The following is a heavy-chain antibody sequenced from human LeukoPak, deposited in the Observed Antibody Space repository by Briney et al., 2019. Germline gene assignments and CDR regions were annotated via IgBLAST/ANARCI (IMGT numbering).Heavy chain of an antibody. V-gene: IGHV3-20*04. Sequence: PGGSLRLSCAASGFTFSSYAMNWVRHAPGKGLEWVSGINWNGGSTGYADSVKGRFTISRDNAKNSLYLQMNSLRAEDTALYYCAREKKDSSGYSYYFDYWGQGTLVTVSS. J-gene: IGHJ4*02. CDR1: GFTFSSYA. D-gene: IGHD3-22*01. CDR3: AREKKDSSGYSYYFDY. CDR2: INWNGGST.